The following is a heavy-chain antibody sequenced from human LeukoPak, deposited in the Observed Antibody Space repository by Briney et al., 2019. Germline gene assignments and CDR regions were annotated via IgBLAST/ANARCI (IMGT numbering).Heavy chain of an antibody. CDR3: TTGLGVGATIGFDY. D-gene: IGHD1-26*01. V-gene: IGHV3-15*01. J-gene: IGHJ4*02. CDR1: GFTFSNAW. CDR2: IKSKTDGGTT. Sequence: GGSLRLSCAASGFTFSNAWMSWVRQAPGKGLEWVGRIKSKTDGGTTDYAAPVKGRFTISRDDSKNTLYLQMNSLETEDTAVYYCTTGLGVGATIGFDYWGQGTLVTVSS.